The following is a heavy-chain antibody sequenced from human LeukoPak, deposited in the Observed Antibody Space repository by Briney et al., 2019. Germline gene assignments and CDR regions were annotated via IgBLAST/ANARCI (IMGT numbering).Heavy chain of an antibody. CDR3: ARGAAYSYGYYYYYGMDV. D-gene: IGHD5-18*01. J-gene: IGHJ6*02. V-gene: IGHV6-1*01. Sequence: SQTLSLTCAISGDSVSSNSAAWNWIRQSPSRGLEWLGRTYYRSKWYNDYAVSVKSRITINPDTSKNQFSLQLNSVTPEDTAVYYCARGAAYSYGYYYYYGMDVWGQGTTVTVSS. CDR1: GDSVSSNSAA. CDR2: TYYRSKWYN.